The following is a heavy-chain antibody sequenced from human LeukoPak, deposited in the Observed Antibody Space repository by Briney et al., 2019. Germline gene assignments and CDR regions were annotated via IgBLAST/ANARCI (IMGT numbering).Heavy chain of an antibody. CDR3: ARDQGMVDY. CDR2: IRSSGTI. CDR1: GFTFRSYS. Sequence: GGSLRLSCETSGFTFRSYSMNWVRQVPGKGLEWLSSIRSSGTIYYADSVKGRFTISRDNAKNSLYLEMSSLRDDDTALYYCARDQGMVDYWGQGTLVTVSS. D-gene: IGHD3-10*01. J-gene: IGHJ4*02. V-gene: IGHV3-48*02.